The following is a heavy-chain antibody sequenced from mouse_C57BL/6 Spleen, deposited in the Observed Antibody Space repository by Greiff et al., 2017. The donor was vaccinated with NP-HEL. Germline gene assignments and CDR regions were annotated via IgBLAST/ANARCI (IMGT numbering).Heavy chain of an antibody. Sequence: EVMLVESGGDLVKPGGSLKLSCAASGFTFSSYGMSWVRQTPDKRLEWVATISSGGSYTYYPDSVKGRFTISRDNAKNTLYLQMSSLKSEDTAMYYCARQDSNYEDYWGQGTTLTVSS. CDR3: ARQDSNYEDY. J-gene: IGHJ2*01. V-gene: IGHV5-6*01. CDR1: GFTFSSYG. D-gene: IGHD2-5*01. CDR2: ISSGGSYT.